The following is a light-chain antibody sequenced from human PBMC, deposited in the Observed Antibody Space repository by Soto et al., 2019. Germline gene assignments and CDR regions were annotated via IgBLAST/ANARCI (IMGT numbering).Light chain of an antibody. Sequence: DIQVTQSPPTLTSSVGDRVTTTXRASQTSTNWMTWYQQKPGXAAKLIXXXAYXLQSGVASRFSGSGSGTEFTLIISGLQPDDSATEYCQQYTNTKNTWMFGQGTKVDIK. V-gene: IGKV1-5*01. CDR2: XAY. CDR3: QQYTNTKNTWM. J-gene: IGKJ1*01. CDR1: QTSTNW.